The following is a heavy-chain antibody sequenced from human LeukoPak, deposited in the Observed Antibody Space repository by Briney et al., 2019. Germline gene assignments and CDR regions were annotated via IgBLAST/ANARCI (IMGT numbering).Heavy chain of an antibody. Sequence: PSETLSLTRTVSSGSISRYYWNWIRQPAGKGLEWIGYIYHSGSTYYNPSLQTRVTISVDRSKNQFSLKLSSVTAADPAVYYCARGITSNCGGDCELTLDAFDIWGQGTMVTVSS. D-gene: IGHD2-21*02. CDR3: ARGITSNCGGDCELTLDAFDI. V-gene: IGHV4-59*12. J-gene: IGHJ3*02. CDR1: SGSISRYY. CDR2: IYHSGST.